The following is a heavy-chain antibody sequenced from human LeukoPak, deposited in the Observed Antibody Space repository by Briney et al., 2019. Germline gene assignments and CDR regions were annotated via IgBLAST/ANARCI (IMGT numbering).Heavy chain of an antibody. J-gene: IGHJ4*02. V-gene: IGHV4-34*01. Sequence: SETLSLTCAVYGGSFSGYYWSWIRQPPGKGLEWIGEINHSGSTNYNPSLKSRVTISVDTSKNQFSLKLSSVAAADTAVYYCARQTYGYYFDYWGQGTLVTVSS. CDR3: ARQTYGYYFDY. CDR2: INHSGST. CDR1: GGSFSGYY. D-gene: IGHD3-10*01.